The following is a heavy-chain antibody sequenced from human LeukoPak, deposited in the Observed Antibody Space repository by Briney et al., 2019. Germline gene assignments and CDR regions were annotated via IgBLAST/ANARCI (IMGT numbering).Heavy chain of an antibody. Sequence: AASVNVSCKASGGTFSSYAISWVRPAPGQGLEWMGGIIPIFGTANYAQKFQGRVTITADESTSTAYMELSSLRSEDTAVYYCARGSRDGGDYWGQGTLVTVSS. V-gene: IGHV1-69*13. J-gene: IGHJ4*02. CDR1: GGTFSSYA. D-gene: IGHD4-23*01. CDR2: IIPIFGTA. CDR3: ARGSRDGGDY.